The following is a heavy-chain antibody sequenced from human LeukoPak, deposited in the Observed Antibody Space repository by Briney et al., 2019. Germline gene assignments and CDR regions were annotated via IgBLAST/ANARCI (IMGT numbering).Heavy chain of an antibody. J-gene: IGHJ4*02. D-gene: IGHD3-22*01. V-gene: IGHV3-9*01. CDR3: AKGYYDSSGYYFDY. CDR2: ISWNSGSI. Sequence: GGSLRLSCAASGFTFDDYAMHWVRQAPGKGLEWVSGISWNSGSIGYADSVKGRFTISRDNAKNSLYPQMNSLRAEDTALYYCAKGYYDSSGYYFDYWGQGTLVTVSS. CDR1: GFTFDDYA.